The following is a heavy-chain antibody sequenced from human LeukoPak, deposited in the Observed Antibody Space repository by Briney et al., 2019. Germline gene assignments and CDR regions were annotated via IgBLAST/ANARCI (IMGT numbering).Heavy chain of an antibody. CDR1: GFTFRAHD. Sequence: VGSLRLSCAASGFTFRAHDLHWVRQAPGKGLEWVSAIGTAGDTYYPGAVKDRFTISRENANNSLYLQMNSLRAGDTAVYYCARAVNPLAARHYFGMDVWGQGTTVTVSS. CDR3: ARAVNPLAARHYFGMDV. J-gene: IGHJ6*02. V-gene: IGHV3-13*01. CDR2: IGTAGDT. D-gene: IGHD6-25*01.